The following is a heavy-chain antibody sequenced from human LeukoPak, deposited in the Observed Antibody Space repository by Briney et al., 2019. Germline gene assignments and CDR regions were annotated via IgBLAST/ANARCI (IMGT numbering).Heavy chain of an antibody. CDR2: INPNSGGT. CDR1: GYTFTGYY. Sequence: ASAKVSCKASGYTFTGYYMHWVRQAPGQGLEWMGWINPNSGGTNYAQKFQGRVTMTRDTSISTAYMELSRLRSDDTAVYYCARGNVLRYFDWLSAYQKFDYWGQGTLVTVSS. V-gene: IGHV1-2*02. D-gene: IGHD3-9*01. J-gene: IGHJ4*02. CDR3: ARGNVLRYFDWLSAYQKFDY.